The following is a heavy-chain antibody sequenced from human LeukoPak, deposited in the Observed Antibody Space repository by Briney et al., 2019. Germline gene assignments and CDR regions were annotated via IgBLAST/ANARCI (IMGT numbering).Heavy chain of an antibody. CDR1: GGSFSGYY. CDR2: INHSGST. J-gene: IGHJ6*03. CDR3: ASSAAGPRYYYNYMDV. D-gene: IGHD6-13*01. V-gene: IGHV4-34*01. Sequence: SETLSLTCAVYGGSFSGYYWSWIRQPPGKGLEWIGEINHSGSTNYNPSLKSRVTISVDTSKNQFSLKLSSVTAADTAVYYCASSAAGPRYYYNYMDVWGKGTTVAVSS.